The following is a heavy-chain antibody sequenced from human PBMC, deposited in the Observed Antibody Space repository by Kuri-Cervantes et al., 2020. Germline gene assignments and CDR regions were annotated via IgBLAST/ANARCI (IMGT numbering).Heavy chain of an antibody. J-gene: IGHJ4*02. CDR1: GFTFSSYA. CDR2: ISYDGSNK. CDR3: ASVYSYGYIPL. Sequence: GGSLRLSCAASGFTFSSYAMHWVRQAPGKGLEWVAVISYDGSNKYYADSVKGRFTISRDNSKNTLYLQMNSLRDEDTAVYYCASVYSYGYIPLWGQGTLVTVSS. V-gene: IGHV3-30-3*01. D-gene: IGHD5-18*01.